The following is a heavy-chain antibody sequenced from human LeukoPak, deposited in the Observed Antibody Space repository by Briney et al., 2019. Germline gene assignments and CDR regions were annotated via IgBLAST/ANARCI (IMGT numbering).Heavy chain of an antibody. D-gene: IGHD2-2*02. Sequence: PGGSLRLSCAASGFTFDDYAMHWVRQAPGKGLEGVSGISWNSGAIGYADSVKGRFTIYRDNAKNSLYLQMNSLRAEDTALYYCAKGLSKSSSASYYTDWGQGTLVTVSS. CDR1: GFTFDDYA. J-gene: IGHJ4*02. CDR3: AKGLSKSSSASYYTD. CDR2: ISWNSGAI. V-gene: IGHV3-9*01.